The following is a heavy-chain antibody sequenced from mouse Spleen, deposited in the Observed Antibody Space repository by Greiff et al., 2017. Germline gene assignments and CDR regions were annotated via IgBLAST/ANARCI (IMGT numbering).Heavy chain of an antibody. V-gene: IGHV1-50*01. CDR2: IDPSDSYT. CDR3: ARRDGSSLYAMDY. J-gene: IGHJ4*01. D-gene: IGHD1-1*01. CDR1: GYTFTSYW. Sequence: VQLQQPGAELVKPGASVKLSCKASGYTFTSYWMQWVKQRPGQGLEWIGEIDPSDSYTNYNQKFKGKATLTVDTSSSTAYMQLSSLTSEDSAVYYCARRDGSSLYAMDYWGQGTSVTVSS.